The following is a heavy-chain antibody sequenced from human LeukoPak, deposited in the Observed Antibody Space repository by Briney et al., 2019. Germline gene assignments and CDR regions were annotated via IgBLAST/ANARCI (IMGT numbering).Heavy chain of an antibody. CDR1: GFTFSNAW. CDR2: IKSKTDGGTT. J-gene: IGHJ4*02. D-gene: IGHD1-26*01. V-gene: IGHV3-15*01. Sequence: GGSLRLSCAASGFTFSNAWMSWVRQAPGKGLEWVGRIKSKTDGGTTDYAAPVKGRFTISRDDSKNTLYLQMNSLKTEDTAVYYCTTDLLGASSRFSGYWGQGTLVIVSS. CDR3: TTDLLGASSRFSGY.